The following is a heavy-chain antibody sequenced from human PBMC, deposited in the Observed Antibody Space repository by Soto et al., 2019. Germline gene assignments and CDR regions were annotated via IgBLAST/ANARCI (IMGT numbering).Heavy chain of an antibody. CDR2: IYWDDDK. Sequence: QITLNESGPTVVRPTETLTLTCRFSGFSLTTSGVGVGWIRPSPGKDPEWLALIYWDDDKRYSASLKSRLTMPKDTSKNQVVLTVFDLDPTDTATYYCAHRVLRTVFGLVTTTAIYFDFWVQGTPVAVSS. V-gene: IGHV2-5*02. J-gene: IGHJ4*02. CDR3: AHRVLRTVFGLVTTTAIYFDF. D-gene: IGHD3-3*01. CDR1: GFSLTTSGVG.